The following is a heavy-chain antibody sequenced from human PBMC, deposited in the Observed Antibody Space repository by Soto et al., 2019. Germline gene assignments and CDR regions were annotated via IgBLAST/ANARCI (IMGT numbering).Heavy chain of an antibody. CDR3: ARDPGYSYGFDYYYGMDV. J-gene: IGHJ6*02. CDR1: GGTFSSYA. D-gene: IGHD5-18*01. V-gene: IGHV1-69*13. Sequence: SVKVSCKASGGTFSSYAISWVRQAPGQGLEWMGGIIPIFGTANYAQKFQGRVTITADESTSTAYMELSSLRSEDTAVYYCARDPGYSYGFDYYYGMDVWGQGTTVTVS. CDR2: IIPIFGTA.